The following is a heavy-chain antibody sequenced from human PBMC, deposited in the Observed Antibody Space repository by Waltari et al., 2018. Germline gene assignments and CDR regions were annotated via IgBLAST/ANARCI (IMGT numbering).Heavy chain of an antibody. D-gene: IGHD2-2*01. Sequence: QLQLVESGGGVVQPGTSLRLSCAAPGFTFDNPIIHWVRQAPGKGLEWVAAISFDGSKYDADSVKGRFTIAGDNSKRTIYLQMNSLTPEDTAVYYCAREGGTSGYSGYFDSWGPGTLVTVSS. J-gene: IGHJ4*02. CDR3: AREGGTSGYSGYFDS. V-gene: IGHV3-30*01. CDR1: GFTFDNPI. CDR2: ISFDGSK.